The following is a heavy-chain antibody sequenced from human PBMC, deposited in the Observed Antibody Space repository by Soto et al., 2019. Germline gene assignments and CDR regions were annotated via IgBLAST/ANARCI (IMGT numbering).Heavy chain of an antibody. D-gene: IGHD3-9*01. CDR3: ARVRNYDIMRGYFREFDY. J-gene: IGHJ4*02. V-gene: IGHV4-30-4*01. CDR2: IFHSGTT. Sequence: SETLSLTCTVSGDSISSGDYYWSWIRQPPGKGLEWIAFIFHSGTTYYNPSLKSRVTISIDTSKNQFSLKLSSVTAADTAVYYCARVRNYDIMRGYFREFDYWGQGTLVT. CDR1: GDSISSGDYY.